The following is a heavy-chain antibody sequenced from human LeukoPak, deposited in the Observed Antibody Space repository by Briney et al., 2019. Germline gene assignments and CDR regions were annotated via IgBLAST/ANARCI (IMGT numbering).Heavy chain of an antibody. CDR1: GYTFTSYP. J-gene: IGHJ3*02. CDR3: ARAGVWDYSDTSGYHNGAFDI. D-gene: IGHD3-22*01. CDR2: INPNSGGT. Sequence: GAAVKVSCKASGYTFTSYPLNWVRQAPGQGLEWMGRINPNSGGTNYAQKFQGRVTMTRDTSISTAYMELSRLRSDDTALYYCARAGVWDYSDTSGYHNGAFDIWGQGTMVTVSS. V-gene: IGHV1-2*06.